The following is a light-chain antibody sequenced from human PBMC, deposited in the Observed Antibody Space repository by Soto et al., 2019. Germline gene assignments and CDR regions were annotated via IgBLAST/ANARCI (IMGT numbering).Light chain of an antibody. V-gene: IGLV3-21*02. CDR1: NIGSKS. CDR3: QVGDIRSDHPV. Sequence: SYELTQPHSVSVAPGQTARITCGGTNIGSKSVHWYQQKPGQAPVLVVYDDSDRPSGSPERFSGANSVNTATLTISRVEAGDEADYYCQVGDIRSDHPVFGGGTKLTVL. CDR2: DDS. J-gene: IGLJ2*01.